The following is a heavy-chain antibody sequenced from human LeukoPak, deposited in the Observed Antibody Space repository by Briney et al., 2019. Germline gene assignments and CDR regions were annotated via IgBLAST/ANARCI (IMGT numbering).Heavy chain of an antibody. Sequence: SQTLSLTCTVSGGSISSGGYYWSWIRQHPGKGLEWIGYIYYSGSTYYNPSLKSRVTISVDTSKNQFSLKLSSVTAADTAVYYCARSSTTTHSSSWYFGCDYWGQGTLVTVSS. CDR1: GGSISSGGYY. CDR2: IYYSGST. D-gene: IGHD6-13*01. V-gene: IGHV4-31*03. CDR3: ARSSTTTHSSSWYFGCDY. J-gene: IGHJ4*02.